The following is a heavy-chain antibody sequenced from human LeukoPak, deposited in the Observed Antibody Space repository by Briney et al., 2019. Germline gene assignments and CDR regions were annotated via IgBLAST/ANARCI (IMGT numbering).Heavy chain of an antibody. V-gene: IGHV3-30-3*01. CDR1: GITFSGYA. CDR2: ISFDGSNE. CDR3: ARGAPPDY. J-gene: IGHJ4*02. Sequence: PGRSLRLSCAASGITFSGYAMYWVRQAPGKGLEWVAVISFDGSNEYYPDSVKGRFTISRDNSKNTLYLQVNSLRAEDTAVYYCARGAPPDYWGQGTLVTVS.